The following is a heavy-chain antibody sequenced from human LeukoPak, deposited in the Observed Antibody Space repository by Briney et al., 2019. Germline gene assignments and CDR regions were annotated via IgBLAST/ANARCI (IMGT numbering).Heavy chain of an antibody. CDR2: IYWDDDK. CDR3: AHSLVGWELPPHNWFDP. V-gene: IGHV2-5*02. Sequence: ESGPTLVKPTQTLTLTCTFSGFSLSTSGVGVGWIRQPPGKALEWLALIYWDDDKRYSPSLKSRLTITKDTSKNQVVLTMTNMDPVDTATYYCAHSLVGWELPPHNWFDPWGQGTLVTVSS. CDR1: GFSLSTSGVG. D-gene: IGHD1-26*01. J-gene: IGHJ5*02.